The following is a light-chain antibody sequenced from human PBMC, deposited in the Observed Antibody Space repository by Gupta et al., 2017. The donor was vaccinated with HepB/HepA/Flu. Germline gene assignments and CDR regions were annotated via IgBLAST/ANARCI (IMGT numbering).Light chain of an antibody. CDR2: EVS. CDR1: SNDVGSYNI. V-gene: IGLV2-23*02. J-gene: IGLJ3*02. Sequence: QSPTTQPASVPGSTGQSITISCTVTSNDVGSYNIVSCHQQHPGKAPKLILHEVSKRPSGVASFFSGSKSDNTASLTISGLQAEDAADYSCCSDGGSSTWVFGGGTKLTVL. CDR3: CSDGGSSTWV.